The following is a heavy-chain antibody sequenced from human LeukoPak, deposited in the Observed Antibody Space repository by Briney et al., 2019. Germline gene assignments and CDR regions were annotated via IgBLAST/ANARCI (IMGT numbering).Heavy chain of an antibody. CDR1: GGSFSGYY. CDR3: ARGLPGSDTMVRGVMKGWFDP. D-gene: IGHD3-10*01. Sequence: PSETLSLTCAVYGGSFSGYYWSWIRQPPGKGLEWIGEINHSGSTNYNPSLKSRVTISVDTSKNQFSLKLSSVTAADTAVYYCARGLPGSDTMVRGVMKGWFDPCGQGTLVTVSS. CDR2: INHSGST. J-gene: IGHJ5*02. V-gene: IGHV4-34*01.